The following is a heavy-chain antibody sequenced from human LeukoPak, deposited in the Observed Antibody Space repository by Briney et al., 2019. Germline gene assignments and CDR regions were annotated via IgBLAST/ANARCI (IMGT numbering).Heavy chain of an antibody. CDR1: GFTFSSYG. CDR2: IRYDGSNK. J-gene: IGHJ3*02. Sequence: PGGSLRLSCAASGFTFSSYGMHWVRQAPGKGLEWVAFIRYDGSNKYYADSVKGRFTISRDNSKNTLYLQMNSLRAEDTAVYYCARGDFWSGYYLFGAFDIWGQGTMVTVSS. V-gene: IGHV3-30*02. CDR3: ARGDFWSGYYLFGAFDI. D-gene: IGHD3-3*01.